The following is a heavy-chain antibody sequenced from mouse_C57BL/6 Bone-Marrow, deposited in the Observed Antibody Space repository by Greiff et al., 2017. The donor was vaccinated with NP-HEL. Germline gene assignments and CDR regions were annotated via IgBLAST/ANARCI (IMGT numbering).Heavy chain of an antibody. CDR3: ASVITTVVDWYFDV. Sequence: EVQGVESGGGLVKPGGSLKLSCAASGFTFSSYAMSWVRQTPEKRLEWVATISDGGSYTYYPDNVKGRFTISRDNAKNNLYLQMSHLKSEDTAMYYCASVITTVVDWYFDVWGTGTTVTVSS. J-gene: IGHJ1*03. CDR2: ISDGGSYT. D-gene: IGHD1-1*01. V-gene: IGHV5-4*01. CDR1: GFTFSSYA.